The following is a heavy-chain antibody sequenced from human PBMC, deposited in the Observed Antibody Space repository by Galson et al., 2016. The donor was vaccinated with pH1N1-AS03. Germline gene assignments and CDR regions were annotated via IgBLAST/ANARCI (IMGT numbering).Heavy chain of an antibody. Sequence: SETLSLTCTVSGGSITNYYWTWIRQPPGKGLEWIGYIYYNGPANYNPSLNSRVTISADTSKKQFFLNLTSETAADTAVYFCTRGGTYSSSSPAYFGYWGQGTLVTVSS. CDR1: GGSITNYY. V-gene: IGHV4-59*01. CDR2: IYYNGPA. CDR3: TRGGTYSSSSPAYFGY. J-gene: IGHJ4*02. D-gene: IGHD6-6*01.